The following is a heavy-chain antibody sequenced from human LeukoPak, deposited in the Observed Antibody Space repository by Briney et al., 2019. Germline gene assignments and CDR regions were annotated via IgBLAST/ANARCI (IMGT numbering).Heavy chain of an antibody. V-gene: IGHV4-59*01. J-gene: IGHJ4*02. CDR1: GGSTSPYY. CDR2: VSYSGSA. Sequence: SETLSLTCTVSGGSTSPYYWSWVRQPPGKGLEWIGYVSYSGSADYNPSLKSRVIISIDTSKNQFSLRLSSLTAADTAVYYCARENDRYGRIDYWGQGTLVTVSS. D-gene: IGHD5-18*01. CDR3: ARENDRYGRIDY.